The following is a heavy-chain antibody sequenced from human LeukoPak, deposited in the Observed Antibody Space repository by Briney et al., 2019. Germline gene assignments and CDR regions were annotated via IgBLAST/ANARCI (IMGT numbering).Heavy chain of an antibody. CDR2: IWYDGSNK. CDR1: GFTFSSYG. V-gene: IGHV3-33*06. CDR3: AKDRDGYDSSEIDY. J-gene: IGHJ4*02. D-gene: IGHD3-22*01. Sequence: GRSLRLSCAASGFTFSSYGMHWVRQAPGKGLEWVAVIWYDGSNKYYADSVKGRFTISRDNSKHTLYLQMNSLRAEDTAVYYCAKDRDGYDSSEIDYWGQGTLVTVSS.